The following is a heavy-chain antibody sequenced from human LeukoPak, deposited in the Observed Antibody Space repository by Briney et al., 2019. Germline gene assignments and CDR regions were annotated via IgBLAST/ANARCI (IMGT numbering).Heavy chain of an antibody. J-gene: IGHJ4*02. Sequence: ASVKVSCKVSGYTLTELSMHWVRQAPGKGLEWMGGFDPEDGETIYAQKLQGRVTMTEDTSTDTAYMELSSLRSEDTAVYYCATPIPLYYDSSGYGYWGQGTLVTVSS. D-gene: IGHD3-22*01. CDR2: FDPEDGET. V-gene: IGHV1-24*01. CDR3: ATPIPLYYDSSGYGY. CDR1: GYTLTELS.